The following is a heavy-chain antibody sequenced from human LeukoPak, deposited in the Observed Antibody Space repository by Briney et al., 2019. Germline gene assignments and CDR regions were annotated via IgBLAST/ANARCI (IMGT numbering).Heavy chain of an antibody. V-gene: IGHV3-23*01. CDR2: ISGSGVTT. CDR3: GSSTSSYYFYGVDV. D-gene: IGHD2-2*01. J-gene: IGHJ6*02. CDR1: GFTFSSYA. Sequence: GGSLRLSCAASGFTFSSYAMSWVRQAPGKGLEWVSAISGSGVTTHYAGSVKGRFSISRDNSKNTLYLQMNSLRAEDTAVYYCGSSTSSYYFYGVDVWGQGTTVTVSS.